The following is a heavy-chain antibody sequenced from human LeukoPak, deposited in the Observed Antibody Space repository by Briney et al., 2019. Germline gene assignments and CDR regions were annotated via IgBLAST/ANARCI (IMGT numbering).Heavy chain of an antibody. Sequence: GGSLRLSCAASGFTFSSYAMSWVRQAPGKGLEWVSAISGSGGSTYYADSVKGRFTISRDNSKNTLYLQMNSLRAEDTAAYYCAKSCKTVVVVAAADYWGQGTLVTVSS. D-gene: IGHD2-15*01. CDR1: GFTFSSYA. CDR2: ISGSGGST. V-gene: IGHV3-23*01. J-gene: IGHJ4*02. CDR3: AKSCKTVVVVAAADY.